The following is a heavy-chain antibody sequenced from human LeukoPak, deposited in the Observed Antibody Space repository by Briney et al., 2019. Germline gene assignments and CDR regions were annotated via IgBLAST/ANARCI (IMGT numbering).Heavy chain of an antibody. V-gene: IGHV1-24*01. J-gene: IGHJ3*02. Sequence: ASVKVSCKVSGYTLTELSMHWVRQAPGKGLEWMGGFDPEDGETIYAQKFQGRVTMTEDTSTDTAYMELSSLRSEDTAVYYCATGVGYDYVWGSSHAFDIWGQGTMVT. CDR3: ATGVGYDYVWGSSHAFDI. CDR2: FDPEDGET. CDR1: GYTLTELS. D-gene: IGHD3-16*01.